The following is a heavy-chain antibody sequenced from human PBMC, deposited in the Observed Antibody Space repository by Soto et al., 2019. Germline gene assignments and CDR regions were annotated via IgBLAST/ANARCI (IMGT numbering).Heavy chain of an antibody. CDR3: AMSIMSTIGRLDA. CDR1: GFTFSSYA. CDR2: ISGIGHST. J-gene: IGHJ5*02. D-gene: IGHD5-12*01. V-gene: IGHV3-23*01. Sequence: EVLLLESGGGLVQPGGSLRLSCAASGFTFSSYAMGWVRQAPGKGLEWVSSISGIGHSTYYADSVKGRFTISRDNSKNTLYLQMNSLRADDTAVYYCAMSIMSTIGRLDAWGQGALVTDCS.